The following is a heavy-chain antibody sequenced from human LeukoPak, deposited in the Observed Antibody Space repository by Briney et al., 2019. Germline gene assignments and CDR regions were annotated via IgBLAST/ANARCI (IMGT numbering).Heavy chain of an antibody. J-gene: IGHJ3*02. V-gene: IGHV3-7*01. Sequence: GGSLRLSCAASGFTFSSYWMSWVRQAPGKGLEWVANIKQDGSEKYYVDSVKGRFTISRDNAKNSLYLQMNSLRAEDTAVFYCARDRGTYYYDTSSHYDAFDIWGQGTMVTVSS. CDR1: GFTFSSYW. CDR3: ARDRGTYYYDTSSHYDAFDI. CDR2: IKQDGSEK. D-gene: IGHD3-22*01.